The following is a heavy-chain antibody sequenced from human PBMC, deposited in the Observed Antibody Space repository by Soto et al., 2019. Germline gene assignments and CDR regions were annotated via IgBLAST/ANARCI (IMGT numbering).Heavy chain of an antibody. CDR1: GYTFTSYA. CDR2: INAGNGNT. J-gene: IGHJ6*02. CDR3: ARDIVARIAAGLYGMDV. V-gene: IGHV1-3*01. Sequence: ASVKVFCKASGYTFTSYAMHWVRQAPGQRLEWMGWINAGNGNTKYSQKFQGRVTITRDTSASTAYMELSSLRSEDTAVYYCARDIVARIAAGLYGMDVWGQGTTVTVSS. D-gene: IGHD6-25*01.